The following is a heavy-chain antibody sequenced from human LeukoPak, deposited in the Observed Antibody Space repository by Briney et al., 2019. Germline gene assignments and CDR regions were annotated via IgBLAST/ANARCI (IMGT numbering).Heavy chain of an antibody. CDR2: IIPIFGTA. CDR1: GGTFSSYA. D-gene: IGHD4-23*01. V-gene: IGHV1-69*06. Sequence: ASVKVSCKASGGTFSSYAISWVRQAPGQGLEWMGGIIPIFGTANYAQKFQGRVTITADKSTSTAYMELSSLRSEDTAVYYCARVNGGNSKYFDYWGQGTLVTVSS. CDR3: ARVNGGNSKYFDY. J-gene: IGHJ4*02.